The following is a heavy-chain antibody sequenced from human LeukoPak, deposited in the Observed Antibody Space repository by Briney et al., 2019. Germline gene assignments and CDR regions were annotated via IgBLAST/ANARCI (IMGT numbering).Heavy chain of an antibody. CDR1: GGSISSYY. V-gene: IGHV4-59*08. D-gene: IGHD3-16*02. J-gene: IGHJ3*02. CDR3: ARLFPSYDYVWGSYRINAFDI. CDR2: IYYSGST. Sequence: SETLSLTCTVSGGSISSYYWSWIRQPPGKGLEWIGYIYYSGSTNYNPSLKSRVTISVDTSKNQFSLKLSSVTATDTAVYYCARLFPSYDYVWGSYRINAFDIWGQGTMVTVSS.